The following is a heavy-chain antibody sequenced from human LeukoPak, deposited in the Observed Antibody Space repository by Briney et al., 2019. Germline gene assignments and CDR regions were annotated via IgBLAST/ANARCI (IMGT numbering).Heavy chain of an antibody. V-gene: IGHV3-30-3*01. J-gene: IGHJ4*02. CDR2: ISYDANNK. D-gene: IGHD6-19*01. Sequence: GRSLRLSCAASGFTFSNYAMHWVRQAPGKGLEWVAVISYDANNKNYADSVKGRFTISRDSSKDTLYLEMNSLRPEDTAVYFCARDHYSSGWNQGPDYWGQGALVTVSS. CDR3: ARDHYSSGWNQGPDY. CDR1: GFTFSNYA.